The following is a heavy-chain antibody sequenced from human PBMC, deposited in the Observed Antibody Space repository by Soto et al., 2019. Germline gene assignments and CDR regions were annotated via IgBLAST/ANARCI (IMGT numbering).Heavy chain of an antibody. J-gene: IGHJ4*02. CDR3: ARTAGDLDY. CDR2: TNPKSGYT. V-gene: IGHV1-8*01. D-gene: IGHD4-17*01. CDR1: GYTFTNYD. Sequence: QVQLVQSGAEVKKPGASVKVSCKTSGYTFTNYDINWVRQATGQGLEWMGSTNPKSGYTGSAQKFQGRVTMTRDSSIRTAYMELHSLTSEDTAVYYCARTAGDLDYWGQGTLITVSS.